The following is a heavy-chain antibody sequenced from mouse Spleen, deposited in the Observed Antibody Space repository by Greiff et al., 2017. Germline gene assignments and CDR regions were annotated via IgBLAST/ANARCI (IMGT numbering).Heavy chain of an antibody. CDR2: INYDGSST. Sequence: EVMLVESEGGLVQPGSSMKLSCTASGFTFSDYYMAWVRQVPEKGLEWVASINYDGSSTYYLDSLKSRFIISRDNAKNILYLQMSSLKSEDTATYYCAREGFYDYAYYFDYWGQGTTLTVSS. CDR3: AREGFYDYAYYFDY. V-gene: IGHV5-16*01. D-gene: IGHD2-4*01. J-gene: IGHJ2*01. CDR1: GFTFSDYY.